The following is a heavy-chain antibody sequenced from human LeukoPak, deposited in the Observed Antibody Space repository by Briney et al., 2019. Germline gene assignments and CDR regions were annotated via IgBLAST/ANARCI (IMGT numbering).Heavy chain of an antibody. CDR3: ASSPSSGWIFDY. CDR1: GYTFTSYG. D-gene: IGHD6-25*01. V-gene: IGHV1-18*01. Sequence: ASVKVSCKASGYTFTSYGISWVRQAPGQGLEWMGWISAYNGNTNYAQKLQGRVTMTTDTSTSTAYMELSSLRSEDSAVYYCASSPSSGWIFDYWGQGTLVTVSS. J-gene: IGHJ4*02. CDR2: ISAYNGNT.